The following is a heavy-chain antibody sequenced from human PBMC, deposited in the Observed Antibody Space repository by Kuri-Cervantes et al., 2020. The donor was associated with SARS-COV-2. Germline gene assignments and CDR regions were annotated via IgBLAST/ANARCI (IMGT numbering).Heavy chain of an antibody. J-gene: IGHJ6*02. V-gene: IGHV1-58*01. CDR3: ARDSALLWFGELSPPGYYGMDV. CDR1: GFTFTSSA. CDR2: IVVGSGNT. D-gene: IGHD3-10*01. Sequence: SVKVSCKASGFTFTSSAVQWVRQARGQRLEWIGWIVVGSGNTNYAQKFQERVTMTRDTSTSTVYMELSSLRSEDTAVYYCARDSALLWFGELSPPGYYGMDVWGQGTTVTVSS.